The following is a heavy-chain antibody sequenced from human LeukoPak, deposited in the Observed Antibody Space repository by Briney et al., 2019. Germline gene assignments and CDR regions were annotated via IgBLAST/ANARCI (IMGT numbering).Heavy chain of an antibody. CDR1: GFTFSSYG. V-gene: IGHV3-33*06. CDR3: AKQGATAVAAGGDFDY. CDR2: IWYDGSNK. J-gene: IGHJ4*02. D-gene: IGHD6-19*01. Sequence: GGSLRLSCAASGFTFSSYGMHWVRQAPGKGLEWVAVIWYDGSNKYYADSVKGRFTISRDNSKNTLYLQMNSLRAEDTAVYYCAKQGATAVAAGGDFDYWGQGTLVTVSS.